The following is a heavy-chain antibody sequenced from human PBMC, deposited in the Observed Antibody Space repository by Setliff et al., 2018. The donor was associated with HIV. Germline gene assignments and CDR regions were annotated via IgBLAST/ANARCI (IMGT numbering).Heavy chain of an antibody. J-gene: IGHJ4*02. V-gene: IGHV4-34*01. Sequence: PSETLSLTCTVSGGSISSHYWNWIRQPPGKGLEWIGEINYRGTTNDNPSLRSRVTISVDTSRNQFSLKLNSVTAADTAVYYCAREEIGGDCFLDYWGQGTLVTVS. D-gene: IGHD2-21*02. CDR3: AREEIGGDCFLDY. CDR1: GGSISSHY. CDR2: INYRGTT.